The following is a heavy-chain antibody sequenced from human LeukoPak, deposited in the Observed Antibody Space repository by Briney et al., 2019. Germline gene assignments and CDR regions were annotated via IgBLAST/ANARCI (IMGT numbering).Heavy chain of an antibody. Sequence: SETLSLTCTVSGGSISSYYWSWIRQFPGKGLEWIGYISYNGNTNYNPSLKGRVTISVDTSKNHFSLKLSSVTAADTALYYCAVDYDSTGYYFSMDVWGKGTTVTVSS. CDR3: AVDYDSTGYYFSMDV. CDR2: ISYNGNT. J-gene: IGHJ6*03. V-gene: IGHV4-59*01. D-gene: IGHD3-22*01. CDR1: GGSISSYY.